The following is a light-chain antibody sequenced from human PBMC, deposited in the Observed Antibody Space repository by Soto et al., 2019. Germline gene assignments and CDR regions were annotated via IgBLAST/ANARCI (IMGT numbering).Light chain of an antibody. CDR3: AAWDDTLNGWV. CDR1: SSNIGSKT. Sequence: QSVLTQPPSASGTPGQRVTISCSGSSSNIGSKTVNWYQQLPGTAPKVLIYSNNQRPSGVPDRFSGSKSGTSGSLAISGLQSGDEADYYCAAWDDTLNGWVFGGGTKLTV. J-gene: IGLJ3*02. CDR2: SNN. V-gene: IGLV1-44*01.